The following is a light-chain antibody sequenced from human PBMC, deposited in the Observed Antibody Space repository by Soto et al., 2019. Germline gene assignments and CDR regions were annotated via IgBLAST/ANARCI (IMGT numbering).Light chain of an antibody. CDR2: NVS. J-gene: IGKJ4*01. CDR3: MEGTHWQRLT. Sequence: DIVMTQSPLSLTVTLGQPASISCRSSQSLAYSDGNTYLNWVQQRPGQSPRRLFYNVSNRHSGVPXRFXXSGSGTDFTLKISRVEAEDVGVYDCMEGTHWQRLTFGGETKVEIK. CDR1: QSLAYSDGNTY. V-gene: IGKV2-30*01.